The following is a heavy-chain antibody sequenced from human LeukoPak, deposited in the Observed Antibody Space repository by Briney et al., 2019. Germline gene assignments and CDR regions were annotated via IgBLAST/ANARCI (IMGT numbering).Heavy chain of an antibody. D-gene: IGHD3-16*01. J-gene: IGHJ3*02. CDR1: GFTFSSYW. Sequence: GGSLRLSCAASGFTFSSYWMSWVRQAPGKGLEWVANINQDGSEKYYADSVKGRFTISRDNAKNSLYLQMNSLRAEDTAVYYCAKDSFGSAFDIWGQGTMVTVSS. CDR3: AKDSFGSAFDI. CDR2: INQDGSEK. V-gene: IGHV3-7*03.